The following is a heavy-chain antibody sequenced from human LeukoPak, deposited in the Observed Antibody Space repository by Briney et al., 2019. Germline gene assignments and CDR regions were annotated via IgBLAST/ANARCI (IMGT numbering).Heavy chain of an antibody. V-gene: IGHV3-30*02. CDR3: AKDLGFLGNQKYYFDY. J-gene: IGHJ4*02. CDR1: GFTFSSYG. D-gene: IGHD3-3*01. Sequence: PGGSLRLSCAASGFTFSSYGMHWVRQAPGKGLEWVAFIRYDGSNKYYADSVKGRFTISRDNSKNTLYLQMNSLRAEDTAVYYCAKDLGFLGNQKYYFDYWGQGTLVTVSS. CDR2: IRYDGSNK.